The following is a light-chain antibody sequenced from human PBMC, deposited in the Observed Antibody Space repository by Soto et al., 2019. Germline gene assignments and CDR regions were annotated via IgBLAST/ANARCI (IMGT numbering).Light chain of an antibody. Sequence: EIVWARSPCTLSLCAGEGGTRSCRASQSVSSSYLSCYQQKPCQAPRILIYGASTRATGIPARFSGGGSGTDFTPTISRLEPEDSAVYSCQQFSSYPLTFGGGTKVDNK. J-gene: IGKJ4*01. CDR3: QQFSSYPLT. CDR1: QSVSSSY. V-gene: IGKV3-20*01. CDR2: GAS.